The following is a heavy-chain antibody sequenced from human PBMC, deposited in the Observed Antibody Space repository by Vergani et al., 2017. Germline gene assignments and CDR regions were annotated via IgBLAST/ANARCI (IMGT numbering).Heavy chain of an antibody. CDR3: ARDGVSGGALDI. D-gene: IGHD3-16*01. CDR1: GGTFSSYA. CDR2: IFPKSGGT. J-gene: IGHJ3*02. Sequence: QVQLVQSGAEVKKPGSSVKVSCKASGGTFSSYAISWVRQAPGQGLEWMGWIFPKSGGTNYAQKFRGRVTMTRDTSINTVYMELTKLRSDDTAMYFCARDGVSGGALDIWGRGTLVTVSS. V-gene: IGHV1-2*02.